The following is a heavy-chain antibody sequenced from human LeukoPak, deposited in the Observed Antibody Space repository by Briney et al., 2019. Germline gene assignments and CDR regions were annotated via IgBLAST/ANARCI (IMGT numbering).Heavy chain of an antibody. J-gene: IGHJ3*02. CDR1: RFTVSSNY. V-gene: IGHV3-53*01. Sequence: GGSLRLSCAASRFTVSSNYISWVRQAPGKGLEWGSIIYSDGSTYYADSVKGRFTISRDNSKSTLYLKMSSMKAEDTEVYYCASWLKEYHSDSSGYCPSDGFDIWGQGTMVTVSS. CDR3: ASWLKEYHSDSSGYCPSDGFDI. D-gene: IGHD3-22*01. CDR2: IYSDGST.